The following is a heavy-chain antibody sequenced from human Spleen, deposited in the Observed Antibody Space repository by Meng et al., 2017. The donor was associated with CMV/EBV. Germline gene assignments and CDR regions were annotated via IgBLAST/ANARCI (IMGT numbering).Heavy chain of an antibody. V-gene: IGHV3-7*01. CDR1: GFSFSNYW. CDR3: ARVGDTSGYYWLDY. Sequence: GSLKISCAASGFSFSNYWMTWVRQAPGKGLEWVATIKQDESEKYYVGSVKGRFTISRDNAKNLLHLEMNSLRVEDTAVYYCARVGDTSGYYWLDYWGQGTLVTVSS. D-gene: IGHD3-22*01. CDR2: IKQDESEK. J-gene: IGHJ4*02.